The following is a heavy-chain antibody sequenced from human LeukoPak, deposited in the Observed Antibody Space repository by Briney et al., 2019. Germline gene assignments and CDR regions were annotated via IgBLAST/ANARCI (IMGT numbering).Heavy chain of an antibody. CDR3: ARLRLSGSYFPNHFDY. CDR1: GGSVSSSSYY. Sequence: SETLSLTCTVSGGSVSSSSYYWGWIRQPPGKGLEWIGSIYYSGSTYYNPSLKSRVTISVDTSKNQFSLKLSSVTAADTAVYYCARLRLSGSYFPNHFDYWGQGTLVTVSS. CDR2: IYYSGST. V-gene: IGHV4-39*01. J-gene: IGHJ4*02. D-gene: IGHD1-26*01.